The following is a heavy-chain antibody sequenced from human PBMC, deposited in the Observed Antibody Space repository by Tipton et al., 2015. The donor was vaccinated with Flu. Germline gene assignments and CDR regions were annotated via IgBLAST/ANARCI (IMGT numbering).Heavy chain of an antibody. V-gene: IGHV3-23*01. CDR3: AKHYLERQLGEDTFDF. D-gene: IGHD3-16*01. CDR2: LSASGGTP. J-gene: IGHJ3*01. CDR1: GFTFSTFA. Sequence: SLRLSCAASGFTFSTFAMSWVRQVPGKGLEWVSSLSASGGTPYYADSVRGRFTISRDNSKNTLYLEMKGLRAEDRAIYYCAKHYLERQLGEDTFDFWGQGTQVTVSS.